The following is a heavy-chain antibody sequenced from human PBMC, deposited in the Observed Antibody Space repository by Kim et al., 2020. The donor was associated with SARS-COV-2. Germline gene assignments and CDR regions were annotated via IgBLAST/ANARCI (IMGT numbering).Heavy chain of an antibody. D-gene: IGHD6-13*01. CDR3: ARGGAGYSSSWDY. J-gene: IGHJ4*02. Sequence: SVKVSCKASGGTFSSNAISWVRQDPGQGLEWMGGIIPIFGTTNYAQKFQGRVTITADESTSTAYMELSSLRSEDTAVYYCARGGAGYSSSWDYWGQGTLVTVSS. CDR1: GGTFSSNA. CDR2: IIPIFGTT. V-gene: IGHV1-69*13.